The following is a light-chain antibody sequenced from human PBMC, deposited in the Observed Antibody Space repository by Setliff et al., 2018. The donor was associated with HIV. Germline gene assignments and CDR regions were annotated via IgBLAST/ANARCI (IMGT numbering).Light chain of an antibody. CDR2: DVS. CDR3: SSYTSNNARV. CDR1: SSDVGAYNY. V-gene: IGLV2-14*03. J-gene: IGLJ1*01. Sequence: LAQPASVSGSPGQSITISCTGTSSDVGAYNYVSWYQQYPAKAPKLMIYDVSVRPSGVSTRFSGSKSGNTASLTISGLQAEDEADYYCSSYTSNNARVFGTGTKVTVL.